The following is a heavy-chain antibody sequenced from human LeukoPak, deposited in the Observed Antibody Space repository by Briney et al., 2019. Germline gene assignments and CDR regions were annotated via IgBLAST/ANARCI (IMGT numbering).Heavy chain of an antibody. V-gene: IGHV3-23*01. CDR2: ISGSGGST. J-gene: IGHJ4*02. CDR3: AKDLLAAPNVDY. D-gene: IGHD6-6*01. CDR1: GFTFSSYA. Sequence: GGSLRLSCAASGFTFSSYAMSWVRQAPGKGLEWVSAISGSGGSTYYADSVKGRFTISRDNSKNTLYLQMNSLRAEDTAVYCCAKDLLAAPNVDYWGQGTLVTVSS.